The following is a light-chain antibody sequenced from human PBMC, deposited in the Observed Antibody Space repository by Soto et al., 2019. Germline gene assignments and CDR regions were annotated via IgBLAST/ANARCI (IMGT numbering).Light chain of an antibody. CDR2: ANN. CDR3: QSYDSSLSSFYV. V-gene: IGLV1-40*01. CDR1: SSNIGAGYD. J-gene: IGLJ1*01. Sequence: QSVLTQPPSVSGAPGQRVTISCTGSSSNIGAGYDVHWYQQLPGTAPKLLIYANNNRPSGVPDRFSVSKSGTSASLAITGLQAEDEADYYCQSYDSSLSSFYVFGTGTKLTVL.